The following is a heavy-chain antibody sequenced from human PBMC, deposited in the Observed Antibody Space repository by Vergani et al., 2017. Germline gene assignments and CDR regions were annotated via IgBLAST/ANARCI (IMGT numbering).Heavy chain of an antibody. CDR2: IYPGDSDT. J-gene: IGHJ4*02. CDR1: GYSFTSYW. Sequence: EVQLVQSGAEVKTPGASLTISCKGSGYSFTSYWIGWVRQMPGKGLEWMGIIYPGDSDTRYSPSFQGQVTISADKSISTAYLQWSSRKASDTAMYSCARRRYGSGSYNIDYWGQGTLVTVSS. D-gene: IGHD3-10*01. CDR3: ARRRYGSGSYNIDY. V-gene: IGHV5-51*01.